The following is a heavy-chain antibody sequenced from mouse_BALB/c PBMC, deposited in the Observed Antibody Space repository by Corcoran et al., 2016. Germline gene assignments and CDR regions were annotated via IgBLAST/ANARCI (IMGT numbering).Heavy chain of an antibody. CDR1: GYTFTNYG. CDR2: INTYTGEP. CDR3: ARYYDGYYDFDY. Sequence: QIQLVQSGPELKKPGETVKISCKATGYTFTNYGMNWVKQAPGKGLKWMGWINTYTGEPTYADDFKGRFAFSLETSASTSYLQINNLKNEDMATYFCARYYDGYYDFDYWGQGTTLAVSS. V-gene: IGHV9-1*02. J-gene: IGHJ2*01. D-gene: IGHD2-3*01.